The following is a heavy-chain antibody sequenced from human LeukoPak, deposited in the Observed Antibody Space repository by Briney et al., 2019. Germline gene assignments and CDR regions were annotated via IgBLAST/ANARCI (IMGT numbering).Heavy chain of an antibody. J-gene: IGHJ3*02. V-gene: IGHV4-34*01. CDR2: INHSGST. CDR3: ARYDTPPLNAFDI. CDR1: GGSFSGYY. D-gene: IGHD3-22*01. Sequence: SETLSLTCAVYGGSFSGYYWSWIRQPPGKGLEWIGEINHSGSTNYNPSLKSRVTISVDTSKNQFSLKLSSVTAADTAVYYCARYDTPPLNAFDIWGQGTMDTVSS.